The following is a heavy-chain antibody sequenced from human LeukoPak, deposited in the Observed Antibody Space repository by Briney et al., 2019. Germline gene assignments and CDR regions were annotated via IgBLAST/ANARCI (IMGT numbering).Heavy chain of an antibody. V-gene: IGHV4-4*07. D-gene: IGHD3-22*01. J-gene: IGHJ5*02. CDR2: IYTSGST. CDR1: GGSISSYY. Sequence: PSETLSLTCTVSGGSISSYYWSWIRQPAGKGLEWIGRIYTSGSTNYNPSLKSRVTMSVDTSKNQFSLKLSSVTAADTAAYYCARERGYYYDSSGYYFGWFDPWGQGTLVTVSS. CDR3: ARERGYYYDSSGYYFGWFDP.